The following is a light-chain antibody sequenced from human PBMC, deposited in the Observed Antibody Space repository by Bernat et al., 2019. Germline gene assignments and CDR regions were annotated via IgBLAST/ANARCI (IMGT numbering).Light chain of an antibody. CDR1: QSVSSSY. V-gene: IGKV3-20*01. J-gene: IGKJ2*01. CDR3: QVYGNSPLAYT. CDR2: ATS. Sequence: EIVLTQSPGTLSLSPGETATLSCRASQSVSSSYLAWYQQKPGQAPRLLMYATSSRATGIPDRFSGSVSGTDFTLTISRLEPEDFAVYYCQVYGNSPLAYTFGQGTKLEIQ.